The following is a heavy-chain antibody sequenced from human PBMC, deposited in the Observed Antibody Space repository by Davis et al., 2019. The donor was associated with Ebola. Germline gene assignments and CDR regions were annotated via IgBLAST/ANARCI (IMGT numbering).Heavy chain of an antibody. CDR2: ISSSGAYI. CDR1: GFTFSSYG. J-gene: IGHJ6*02. CDR3: ARDERAARLDYYYGLDV. Sequence: VILGGSLRLSCAASGFTFSSYGMNWVRQAPGKGLEWVSCISSSGAYIYYADSVKGRFTISRDNAKNSLYLQMNSLRAEDTAVYYCARDERAARLDYYYGLDVWGQGTTVTVSS. V-gene: IGHV3-21*01. D-gene: IGHD6-6*01.